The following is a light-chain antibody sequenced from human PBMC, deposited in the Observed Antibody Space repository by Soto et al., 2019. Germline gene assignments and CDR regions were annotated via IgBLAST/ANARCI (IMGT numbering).Light chain of an antibody. CDR2: RND. CDR3: AAWDDSLSGWE. Sequence: QSVVTQPPSASGTPGQRVTISCSGSSFNIGRNDVFWYQQLPGTAPKLLIYRNDQRPSGVSDRFSASKSGTSASLVISGLRSEDESDYYCAAWDDSLSGWEFGGGTKLTVL. J-gene: IGLJ3*02. CDR1: SFNIGRND. V-gene: IGLV1-47*01.